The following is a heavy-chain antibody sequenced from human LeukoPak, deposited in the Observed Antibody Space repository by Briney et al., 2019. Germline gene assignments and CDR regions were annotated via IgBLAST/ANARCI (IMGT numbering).Heavy chain of an antibody. V-gene: IGHV3-30*04. CDR3: ARDGVRYSSGWYYFDY. Sequence: GRSLRLSCAASGFTFSSYAMHWVRQAPGKGLEWVAVISYDGSNKYYADSVKGRFTISRDNSKNTLYLQMNSLRAEDTAVYYCARDGVRYSSGWYYFDYWGQGTLVTVSS. CDR1: GFTFSSYA. CDR2: ISYDGSNK. D-gene: IGHD6-19*01. J-gene: IGHJ4*02.